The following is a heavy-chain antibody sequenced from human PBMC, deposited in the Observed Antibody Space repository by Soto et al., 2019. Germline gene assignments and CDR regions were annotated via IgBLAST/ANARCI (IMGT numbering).Heavy chain of an antibody. D-gene: IGHD3-22*01. Sequence: GGSLRLSCSASGFTFSSYAMHWVRQAPGKGLEYVSAISSNGGSTYYADSVKGRFTISRDNSKNTLYLQMSSLRAEDTAVYYCVKDSYYDFNYFDYWGQGTLVTVSS. CDR2: ISSNGGST. CDR1: GFTFSSYA. J-gene: IGHJ4*02. V-gene: IGHV3-64D*08. CDR3: VKDSYYDFNYFDY.